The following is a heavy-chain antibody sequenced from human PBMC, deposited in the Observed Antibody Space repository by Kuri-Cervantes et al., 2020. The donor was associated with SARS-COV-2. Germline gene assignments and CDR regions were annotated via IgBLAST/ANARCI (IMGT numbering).Heavy chain of an antibody. CDR3: ARGLRGSGSYSPAHYGMDV. V-gene: IGHV3-30-3*01. CDR1: GFTFSSYA. D-gene: IGHD3-10*01. Sequence: GGSLRLSCAASGFTFSSYAMHWVRQAPGKGLEWVAVISYDGSNKYYADSVKGRFTISRDNSKNTLYLQMNSLRAEDTAGYYSARGLRGSGSYSPAHYGMDVWGQGTTVTVSS. J-gene: IGHJ6*02. CDR2: ISYDGSNK.